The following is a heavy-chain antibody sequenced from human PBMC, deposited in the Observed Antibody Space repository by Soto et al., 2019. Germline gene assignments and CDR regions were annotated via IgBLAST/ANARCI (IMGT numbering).Heavy chain of an antibody. CDR3: ARTYDDSGPNSGGYGFDI. D-gene: IGHD3-22*01. CDR2: VHYTGTA. V-gene: IGHV4-39*02. Sequence: LTCTVSGGSISSSTYYWAWVRQPPGKGLEWVASVHYTGTAFYTDSLRARLTVSVDTSKNHFSLSVNSVTAADTAVYYCARTYDDSGPNSGGYGFDIWGPGTMVTVSS. J-gene: IGHJ3*02. CDR1: GGSISSSTYY.